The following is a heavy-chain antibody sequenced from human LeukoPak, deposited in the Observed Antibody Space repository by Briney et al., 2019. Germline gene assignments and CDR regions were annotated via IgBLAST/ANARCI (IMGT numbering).Heavy chain of an antibody. CDR1: GGSISIYY. V-gene: IGHV4-4*07. J-gene: IGHJ4*02. D-gene: IGHD1-26*01. CDR2: IYTSGST. CDR3: ARENGGSYREFDY. Sequence: SETRSLTCTVSGGSISIYYCSWIRQPAGEGLEWIGRIYTSGSTNYNASLKSRVSMSVDTSKNQFSLKLSSVTAADTAVFYCARENGGSYREFDYWGQGTLVTVSS.